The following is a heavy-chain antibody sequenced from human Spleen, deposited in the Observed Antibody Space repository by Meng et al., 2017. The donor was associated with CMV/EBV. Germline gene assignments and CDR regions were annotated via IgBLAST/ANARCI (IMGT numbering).Heavy chain of an antibody. V-gene: IGHV1-69*08. CDR2: IIPMVDKT. Sequence: SVKVSCKASGDTFDTYTVSWVRQAPGQGLEWLGRIIPMVDKTTYAQKFQGRVTITADKSTTAAYMELSSLRSEDTAVYFCARGDCGSTNCNTESLDYFYYAMDVWGQGTTVTVSS. CDR3: ARGDCGSTNCNTESLDYFYYAMDV. D-gene: IGHD2-2*02. J-gene: IGHJ6*02. CDR1: GDTFDTYT.